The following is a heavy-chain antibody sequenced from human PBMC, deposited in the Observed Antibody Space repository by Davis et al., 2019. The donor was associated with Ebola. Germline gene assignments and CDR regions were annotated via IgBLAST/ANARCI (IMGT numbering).Heavy chain of an antibody. D-gene: IGHD3-9*01. J-gene: IGHJ6*02. Sequence: AASVKVSCKASGYTFTTYDIHWVRQATGQGLEGMGWMNPNSENTGYAQKFQGRVTMTRSTSISTAYMELSSLRSEDTAVYYCARGGYFDWLTRWHYYGMDVWGQGTTVTVSS. CDR1: GYTFTTYD. CDR2: MNPNSENT. V-gene: IGHV1-8*01. CDR3: ARGGYFDWLTRWHYYGMDV.